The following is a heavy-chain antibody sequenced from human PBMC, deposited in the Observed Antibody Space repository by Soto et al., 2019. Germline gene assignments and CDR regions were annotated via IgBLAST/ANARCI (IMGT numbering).Heavy chain of an antibody. J-gene: IGHJ6*03. CDR1: GYTFTSSD. Sequence: QVQLLQSGAEVEKPGASEKVSCKASGYTFTSSDINWVRQATGQGLEWRGWVNPNSGNTVHARKFQGRVSLARHTPTNTAYMGLSGLLSVYGPDSDCARGASMDVWGKGTTVIVSS. CDR2: VNPNSGNT. V-gene: IGHV1-8*01. CDR3: ARGASMDV.